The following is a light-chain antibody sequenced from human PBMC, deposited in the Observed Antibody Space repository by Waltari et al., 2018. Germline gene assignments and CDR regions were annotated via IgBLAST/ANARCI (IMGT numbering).Light chain of an antibody. J-gene: IGLJ3*02. CDR2: GVN. Sequence: QSALTQPPSASGSPGQSVTISCTGTSRDIGGSNFVSWYQQRPGKAPRFLIYGVNKRPYGVSDRFAGSKAGQTASLTVSGLQPDDEATYYCSAFAGSNNFGVFGGGTKLTVL. V-gene: IGLV2-8*01. CDR1: SRDIGGSNF. CDR3: SAFAGSNNFGV.